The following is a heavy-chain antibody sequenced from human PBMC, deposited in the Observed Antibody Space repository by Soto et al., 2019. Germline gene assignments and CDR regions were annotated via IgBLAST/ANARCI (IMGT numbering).Heavy chain of an antibody. J-gene: IGHJ5*01. Sequence: EVQLVQSGAEVKKPGESLKISCKSSGYSFTNYWIGWVRQMPGKGLECMGVIYPGDSDTRYSPSFQGQVTISADKSISTAYLQWSSLKASDTAMYYCARRDDTTGMPEGWFDSWGQGTLVTASS. D-gene: IGHD4-17*01. V-gene: IGHV5-51*03. CDR2: IYPGDSDT. CDR3: ARRDDTTGMPEGWFDS. CDR1: GYSFTNYW.